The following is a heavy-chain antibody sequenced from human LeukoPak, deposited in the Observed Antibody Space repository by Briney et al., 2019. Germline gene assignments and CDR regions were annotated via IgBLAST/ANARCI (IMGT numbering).Heavy chain of an antibody. D-gene: IGHD3-22*01. J-gene: IGHJ4*02. Sequence: PGGSLRLSCAASGFTFSNAWMSWVRQAPGKGLEWVGRIKSKTDGGTTDYAAPVKGRFTISRDDSKHTLYLQMNSLKTEDTAVYYCTTGVTEDSIGYLGYWGQGTLVTVSS. CDR1: GFTFSNAW. CDR2: IKSKTDGGTT. V-gene: IGHV3-15*01. CDR3: TTGVTEDSIGYLGY.